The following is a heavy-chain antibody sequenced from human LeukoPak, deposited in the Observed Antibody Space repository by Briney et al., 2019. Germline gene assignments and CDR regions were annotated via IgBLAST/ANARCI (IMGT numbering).Heavy chain of an antibody. CDR3: AKDRWGSAFHYFDQ. Sequence: GGSLRLSCAVSGLTFEEYAMHWVRQAPGKGLEWVSGISWNSDYIVYADSVKGRFTISRDNAKNSLYLQMNSLRPEDTALYYCAKDRWGSAFHYFDQWGQGALVTVSS. D-gene: IGHD6-25*01. CDR2: ISWNSDYI. J-gene: IGHJ4*02. CDR1: GLTFEEYA. V-gene: IGHV3-9*01.